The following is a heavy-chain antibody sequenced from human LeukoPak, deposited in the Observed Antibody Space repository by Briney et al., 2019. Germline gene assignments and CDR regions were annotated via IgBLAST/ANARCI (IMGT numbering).Heavy chain of an antibody. CDR2: IYYSGST. J-gene: IGHJ4*02. Sequence: SETLSLTCTVSGGSISSSYWSWIRQPPGKGLEWIGYIYYSGSTNYNPSLKSRVTISVDTSKNQFSLKLSSVTAADTAVYYCARDPFAVYWGQGTLVTVSS. V-gene: IGHV4-59*01. D-gene: IGHD2/OR15-2a*01. CDR1: GGSISSSY. CDR3: ARDPFAVY.